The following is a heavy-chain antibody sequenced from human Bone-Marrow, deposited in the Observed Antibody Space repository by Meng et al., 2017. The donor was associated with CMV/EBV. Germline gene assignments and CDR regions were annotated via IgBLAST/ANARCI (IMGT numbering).Heavy chain of an antibody. J-gene: IGHJ4*02. CDR2: IIPIFGTA. CDR3: ARSQLERPFDY. CDR1: GATFSSYA. D-gene: IGHD1-1*01. V-gene: IGHV1-69*05. Sequence: PCQPSGATFSSYAFSCVRQAPGQGLEWMGGIIPIFGTANYAQKFQGRVTITTDESTSTAYMELSSLRSEDTAVYYCARSQLERPFDYWGQGTLVTVSS.